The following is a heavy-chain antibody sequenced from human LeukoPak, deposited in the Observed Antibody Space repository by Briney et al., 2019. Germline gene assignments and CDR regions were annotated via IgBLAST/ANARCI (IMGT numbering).Heavy chain of an antibody. Sequence: GGSLRLSCAASGFTFSSYAMHWVRQAPGKGLEWVALISYDGSNKYYADSVKGRFTISRDNSKNTLYLQMNSLRAEDTAVYYCAREYCSSTSCWGAFDIWGQGTMVTVSS. V-gene: IGHV3-30-3*01. CDR2: ISYDGSNK. D-gene: IGHD2-2*01. CDR1: GFTFSSYA. J-gene: IGHJ3*02. CDR3: AREYCSSTSCWGAFDI.